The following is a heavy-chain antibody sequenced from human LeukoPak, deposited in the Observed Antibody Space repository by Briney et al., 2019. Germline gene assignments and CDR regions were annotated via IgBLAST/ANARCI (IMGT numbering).Heavy chain of an antibody. CDR3: ARSDTAMTTYYYYYYMDV. D-gene: IGHD5-18*01. V-gene: IGHV1-2*02. CDR2: INPNSGGT. Sequence: GASVKVSCKASGYTFTGYYMHWVRQAPGQGLEWMGWINPNSGGTNYAQKFQGRVTMTRDTSISTAYMELSRLRSDDTAVYYCARSDTAMTTYYYYYYMDVWGKGTTVTISS. CDR1: GYTFTGYY. J-gene: IGHJ6*03.